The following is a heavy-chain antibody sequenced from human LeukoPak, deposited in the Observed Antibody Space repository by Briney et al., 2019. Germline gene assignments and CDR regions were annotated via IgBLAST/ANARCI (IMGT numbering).Heavy chain of an antibody. J-gene: IGHJ6*03. D-gene: IGHD2-8*01. Sequence: GASVKVSCKASGYTFTSYGISWVRQAPGQGLEWMGWISAYNGNTNYAQKLQGRVTMTTDTSTSTAYMELRSLRSDDTAVYYCARLMVYAIPGSYYYYYYMDVWGKGTTVTVSS. CDR1: GYTFTSYG. V-gene: IGHV1-18*01. CDR2: ISAYNGNT. CDR3: ARLMVYAIPGSYYYYYYMDV.